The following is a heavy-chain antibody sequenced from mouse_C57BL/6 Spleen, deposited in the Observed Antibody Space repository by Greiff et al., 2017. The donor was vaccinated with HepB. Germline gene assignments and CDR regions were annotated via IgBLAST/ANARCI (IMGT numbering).Heavy chain of an antibody. CDR2: IYPRDGST. D-gene: IGHD1-1*01. V-gene: IGHV1-85*01. CDR3: ARRGYYGVDY. J-gene: IGHJ2*01. CDR1: GYTFTSYD. Sequence: VKLMESGPELVKPGASVKLSCKASGYTFTSYDINWVKQRPGQGLEWIGWIYPRDGSTKYNEKFKGKATLTVDTSSSTAYMELHSLTSEDSAVYFCARRGYYGVDYWGQGTTLTVSS.